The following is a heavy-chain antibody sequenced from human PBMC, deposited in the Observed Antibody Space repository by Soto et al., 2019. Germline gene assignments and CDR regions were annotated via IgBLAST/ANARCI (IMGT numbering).Heavy chain of an antibody. Sequence: SVKVSCKASGGTFSSYAISWVRQAPGQGLEWMGGIIPIFGTANYAQKFQGRVTITADESTSTAYMELSSLRSEDTAVYYCARAGKSSGWYGDAFDTWGQGTMVTVSS. CDR1: GGTFSSYA. CDR3: ARAGKSSGWYGDAFDT. V-gene: IGHV1-69*13. CDR2: IIPIFGTA. J-gene: IGHJ3*02. D-gene: IGHD6-19*01.